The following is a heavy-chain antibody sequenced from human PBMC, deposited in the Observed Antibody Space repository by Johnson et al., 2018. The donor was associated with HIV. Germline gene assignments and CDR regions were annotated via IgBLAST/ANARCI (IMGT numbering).Heavy chain of an antibody. Sequence: VQLVESGGGLVQPGRSLRLSCAASGFTFDDYAMHWVRQAPGKGLAWVYGITWTSGSIGYADSVKGRFTIPRDNAKNSLYLQMNSLSPEDTAVYYCARDHGWSRGWLFDAFDIWGQGTMVTVSS. D-gene: IGHD6-19*01. CDR3: ARDHGWSRGWLFDAFDI. CDR2: ITWTSGSI. V-gene: IGHV3-9*01. CDR1: GFTFDDYA. J-gene: IGHJ3*02.